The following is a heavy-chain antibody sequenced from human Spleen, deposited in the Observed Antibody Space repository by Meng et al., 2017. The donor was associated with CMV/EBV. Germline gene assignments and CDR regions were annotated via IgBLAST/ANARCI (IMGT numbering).Heavy chain of an antibody. CDR3: ARDAGLIRPPTRLRGGMDV. V-gene: IGHV3-30*04. D-gene: IGHD2-8*01. Sequence: GGSLRLSCVASKTTFQYYAIHWVRQAPAKALEWVAVIPYDGNKIYYADSVKGRCTISRDNSRNTINLQMDSLRAEDTAVYYCARDAGLIRPPTRLRGGMDVWGQGTTVTVSS. J-gene: IGHJ6*02. CDR1: KTTFQYYA. CDR2: IPYDGNKI.